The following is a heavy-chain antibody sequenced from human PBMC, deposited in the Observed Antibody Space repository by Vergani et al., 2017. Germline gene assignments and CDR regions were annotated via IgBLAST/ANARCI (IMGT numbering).Heavy chain of an antibody. V-gene: IGHV4-59*11. CDR3: ARDTFHFDSENYDDGFDS. D-gene: IGHD3-16*01. CDR2: IHYSENT. CDR1: FDSIRNLY. Sequence: QVQLQESGPGLVKSSETLSLTCSVSFDSIRNLYCNWIRQPPGKGLEWIGSIHYSENTNYNPSLKTRVTISVDTSKNQFSLTLTSVTAADTAVYYCARDTFHFDSENYDDGFDSWGQGTMVIVSS. J-gene: IGHJ3*02.